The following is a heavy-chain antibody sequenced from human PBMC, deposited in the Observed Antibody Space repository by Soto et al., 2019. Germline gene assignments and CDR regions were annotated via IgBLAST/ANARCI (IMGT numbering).Heavy chain of an antibody. CDR3: AGPSYDSSGHTIPLFDY. J-gene: IGHJ4*02. CDR2: ISYDGSNK. CDR1: GFTFSSYA. V-gene: IGHV3-30-3*01. D-gene: IGHD3-22*01. Sequence: PGGSPRLSCAASGFTFSSYAMHWVRQAPGKGLEWVAVISYDGSNKYYADSVKGRFTISRDNSKNTLYLQMNSLRAEDTAVYYCAGPSYDSSGHTIPLFDYWGQGTLVTVSS.